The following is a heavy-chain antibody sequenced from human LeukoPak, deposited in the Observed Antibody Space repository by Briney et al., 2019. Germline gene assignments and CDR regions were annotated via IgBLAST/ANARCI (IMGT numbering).Heavy chain of an antibody. CDR3: ARGFDY. J-gene: IGHJ4*02. CDR1: GFTFSDYY. CDR2: ISNSGSKI. V-gene: IGHV3-11*01. Sequence: GGSLRLSRAASGFTFSDYYMNWIRQAPGKGLEWVSYISNSGSKIFYADSVKGRFTISRDNAKNSLYLQMNSLRAEDTAVYYCARGFDYWGQGTLVTVS.